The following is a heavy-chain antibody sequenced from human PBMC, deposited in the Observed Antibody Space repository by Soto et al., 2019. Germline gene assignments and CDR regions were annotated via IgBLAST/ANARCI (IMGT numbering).Heavy chain of an antibody. J-gene: IGHJ4*02. Sequence: EVQLVEFGGGLVQPGGSLKLSCAASGFTFSGSAMHWVRQASGKGLEWVGRIRSTANNYATAYAASVKGRFTISRDDSKNTAYLQMNSLKTEDTALYYCTQGRDGYQNFDYWGQGTLVTVSS. CDR2: IRSTANNYAT. D-gene: IGHD5-12*01. CDR3: TQGRDGYQNFDY. V-gene: IGHV3-73*01. CDR1: GFTFSGSA.